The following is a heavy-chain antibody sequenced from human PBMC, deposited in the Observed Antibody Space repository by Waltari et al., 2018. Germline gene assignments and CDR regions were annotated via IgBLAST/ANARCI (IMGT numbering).Heavy chain of an antibody. J-gene: IGHJ4*02. Sequence: QVPLVQSGAEVKKPGASVKVSCKASGYTFTSYGISWRRQAPGQGLEWMGWISAYNGNPNYAQKLQGRVTMTTDTSTSTAYMELGSLRADDTAGYYCARDLRTGTPPDLGYWGQGTLVTVAS. CDR1: GYTFTSYG. V-gene: IGHV1-18*01. D-gene: IGHD1-7*01. CDR3: ARDLRTGTPPDLGY. CDR2: ISAYNGNP.